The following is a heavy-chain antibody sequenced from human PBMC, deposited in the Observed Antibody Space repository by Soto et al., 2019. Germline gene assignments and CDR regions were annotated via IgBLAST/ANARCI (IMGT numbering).Heavy chain of an antibody. Sequence: EVQLLGSGGGLVQPGGSLKLSCAASGFTFSTYAISWVRQAPGKGLEWVSIISGSGDTAYYADSVKGRFTVSRDNSKNTLDLEMNSLGVEDAAVYYCARGSSPVSSYYGVGVWGQGTSVTVSS. CDR2: ISGSGDTA. CDR1: GFTFSTYA. V-gene: IGHV3-23*01. CDR3: ARGSSPVSSYYGVGV. J-gene: IGHJ6*02.